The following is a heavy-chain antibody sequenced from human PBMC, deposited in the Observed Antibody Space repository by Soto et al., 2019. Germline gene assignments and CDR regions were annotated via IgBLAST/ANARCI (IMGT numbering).Heavy chain of an antibody. D-gene: IGHD5-12*01. Sequence: TLSLTCTVSGGSISSYYWSWIRQPPGKGLEWIGYIYYSGSTNYNPSLKSRVTISVDTSKNQFSLKLSSVTAADTAVYYCAREARDCYNYGLWFDPWGHGTLVTVSS. CDR3: AREARDCYNYGLWFDP. V-gene: IGHV4-59*01. CDR2: IYYSGST. J-gene: IGHJ5*02. CDR1: GGSISSYY.